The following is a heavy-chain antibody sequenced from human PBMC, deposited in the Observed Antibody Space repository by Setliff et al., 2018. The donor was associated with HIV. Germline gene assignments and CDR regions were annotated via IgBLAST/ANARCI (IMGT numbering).Heavy chain of an antibody. CDR1: GFSFNDHF. Sequence: HPGGSLRLSCAASGFSFNDHFMDWVRQAPGKGLEWVGRTRNKDRSYTTEYAASVQGRFSISRDDSKNLVYLQMNSLKAEDTAVYYCARAYYDVLTDYHYAFDIWGQGTMVTVSS. CDR2: TRNKDRSYTT. J-gene: IGHJ3*02. V-gene: IGHV3-72*01. D-gene: IGHD3-9*01. CDR3: ARAYYDVLTDYHYAFDI.